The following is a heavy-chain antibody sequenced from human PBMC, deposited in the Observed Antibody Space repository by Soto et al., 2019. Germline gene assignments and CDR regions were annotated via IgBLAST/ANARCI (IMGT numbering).Heavy chain of an antibody. D-gene: IGHD3-10*01. CDR1: GFSLSSSGVG. V-gene: IGHV2-5*02. Sequence: QITLKESGPTLVSPTQTLTLTCTFSGFSLSSSGVGVGWIRHPPGKALEWLALIYWDDDKRYSPSLKSRLTITKDTSKNQVVLTLTKLDTVDTATYYCARGGWTTYYSPFFDYWGQGTLVTVSS. CDR2: IYWDDDK. J-gene: IGHJ4*02. CDR3: ARGGWTTYYSPFFDY.